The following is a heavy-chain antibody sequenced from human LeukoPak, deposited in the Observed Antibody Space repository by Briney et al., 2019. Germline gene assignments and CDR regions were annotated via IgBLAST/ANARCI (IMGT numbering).Heavy chain of an antibody. J-gene: IGHJ6*03. CDR3: ARVYCSGGNCFRTKGGYYYMDV. Sequence: RRASVKVSCKASGYTFTSYYIHWVRQAPGQGLEWMGIINPSGGSTYYAQKFQGRVTITRDMSTSTVYMELSSLRSEDTAVYYCARVYCSGGNCFRTKGGYYYMDVWGKGTTVTVSS. V-gene: IGHV1-46*01. CDR2: INPSGGST. CDR1: GYTFTSYY. D-gene: IGHD2-15*01.